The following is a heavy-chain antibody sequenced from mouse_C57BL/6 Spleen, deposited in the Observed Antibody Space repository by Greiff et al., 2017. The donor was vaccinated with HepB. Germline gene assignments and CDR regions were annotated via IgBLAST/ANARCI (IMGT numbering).Heavy chain of an antibody. CDR3: AIWITTVAYFDY. CDR2: IHPSDSDT. Sequence: VQLKQPGAELVKPGASVKVSCKASGYTFTSYWMHWVKQRPGQGLEWIGRIHPSDSDTNYNQKFKGKATLTVDKSSSTAYMQLSSLTSEDSAVYYCAIWITTVAYFDYWGQGTTLTVSS. J-gene: IGHJ2*01. V-gene: IGHV1-74*01. CDR1: GYTFTSYW. D-gene: IGHD1-1*01.